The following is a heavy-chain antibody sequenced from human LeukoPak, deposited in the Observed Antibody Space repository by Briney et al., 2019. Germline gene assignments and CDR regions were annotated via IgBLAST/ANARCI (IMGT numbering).Heavy chain of an antibody. CDR2: IKSKTDGGTT. CDR3: TTLITMIVVVNY. V-gene: IGHV3-15*01. J-gene: IGHJ4*02. D-gene: IGHD3-22*01. CDR1: GFTFSNAW. Sequence: GGSLRLSCAASGFTFSNAWMSWVRQAPGKGLEWVGRIKSKTDGGTTDYAAPVKGRFTISRDDSKNTLYLQMNSLKTEDTAVYYCTTLITMIVVVNYWGQGTLVTVSS.